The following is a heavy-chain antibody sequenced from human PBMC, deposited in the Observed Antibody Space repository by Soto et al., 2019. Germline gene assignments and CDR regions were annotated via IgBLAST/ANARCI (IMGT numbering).Heavy chain of an antibody. CDR1: GFIFSDNS. CDR3: ARDTKHGGTSSWDDDY. J-gene: IGHJ4*02. V-gene: IGHV3-21*01. Sequence: EVHLVASGGGLVKPGGSLRLTCAASGFIFSDNSMNWVRQAPGKRLEWVSSISSSGSFISYGDAVKGRFIISRDNAKKSLFLQMSDLRAEDTALYYCARDTKHGGTSSWDDDYWGQGTLVTVSS. D-gene: IGHD1-26*01. CDR2: ISSSGSFI.